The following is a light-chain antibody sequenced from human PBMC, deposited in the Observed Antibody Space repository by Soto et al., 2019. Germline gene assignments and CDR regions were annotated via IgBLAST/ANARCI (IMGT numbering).Light chain of an antibody. Sequence: ELVKTPSPATLSVSPGERATLSCRASQSVSSDLAWYQQKPGQAPWLLIYGASTRATGIPARFSGSGSGTEFTLTISSLQSEDFAVYYCQQYNNWPPWTFGQGTKVDIK. CDR2: GAS. CDR3: QQYNNWPPWT. CDR1: QSVSSD. V-gene: IGKV3-15*01. J-gene: IGKJ1*01.